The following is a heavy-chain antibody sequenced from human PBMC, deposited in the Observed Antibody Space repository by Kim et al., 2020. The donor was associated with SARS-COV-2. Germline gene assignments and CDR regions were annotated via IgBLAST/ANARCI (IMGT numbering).Heavy chain of an antibody. CDR2: IYYSGST. D-gene: IGHD6-13*01. CDR1: GGSISSSSYY. CDR3: ARPKGLDSSSWSYDAFDI. J-gene: IGHJ3*02. Sequence: SETLSLTCTVSGGSISSSSYYWGWIRQPPGKGLEWIGSIYYSGSTYYNPSLKSRVTISVDTSKNQFSLKLSSVTAADTAVYYCARPKGLDSSSWSYDAFDIWGQATMVTVSS. V-gene: IGHV4-39*01.